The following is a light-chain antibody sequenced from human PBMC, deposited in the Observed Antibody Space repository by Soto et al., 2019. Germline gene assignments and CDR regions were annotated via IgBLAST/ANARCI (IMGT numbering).Light chain of an antibody. J-gene: IGLJ2*01. CDR2: EVS. V-gene: IGLV2-14*01. CDR1: SSDVGGYNY. CDR3: SSYTSSSTVI. Sequence: QSALTQPASVSGSPGQSITISCTGTSSDVGGYNYVSRYQQHPGKAPKFMIYEVSNRPSGVSNRFSGSKSGNTASLTISGLQAEDEADYYCSSYTSSSTVIFGGGTKVTVL.